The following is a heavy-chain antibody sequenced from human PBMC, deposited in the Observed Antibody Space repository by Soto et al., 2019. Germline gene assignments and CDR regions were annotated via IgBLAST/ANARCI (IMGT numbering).Heavy chain of an antibody. CDR2: ISGNGDTT. CDR3: ARDQSRLTIFGVLPSDY. Sequence: PGGSLRLSGAASGFTFSRYSISWVRQAPGKGLQWVSDISGNGDTTHYADSVKGRFTISRDSSKNTLYLQMNSLRAEDTAVYYCARDQSRLTIFGVLPSDYLGQGALVAFSS. CDR1: GFTFSRYS. J-gene: IGHJ4*02. V-gene: IGHV3-23*01. D-gene: IGHD3-3*01.